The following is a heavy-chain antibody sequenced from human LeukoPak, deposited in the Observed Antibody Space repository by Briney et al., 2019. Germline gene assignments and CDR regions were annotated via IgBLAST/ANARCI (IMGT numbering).Heavy chain of an antibody. CDR3: ARGAGIAVAGPGXFDX. Sequence: ASVKVSCKASGYTFTGYYMHWVRQAPGQGLEWMGWINPNSGGTNYAQKFQGRVTMTRDTSISTAYMELSRLRSDDTAVYYCARGAGIAVAGPGXFDXXGQGTMVTVX. V-gene: IGHV1-2*02. CDR2: INPNSGGT. J-gene: IGHJ3*02. D-gene: IGHD6-19*01. CDR1: GYTFTGYY.